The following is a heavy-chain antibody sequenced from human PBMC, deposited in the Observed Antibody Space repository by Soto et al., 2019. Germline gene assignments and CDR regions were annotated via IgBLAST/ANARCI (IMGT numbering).Heavy chain of an antibody. CDR2: SNAKSCGT. Sequence: GASVKVSCKASGYTITAHLLHWVRQAPGQGLEWMGWSNAKSCGTDYAQKFQDRITMSRDNSNNTLYLQMNSLRAEDTAVYYCARDDGGESGRFTFDNWGQGTLVTVSS. V-gene: IGHV1-2*02. J-gene: IGHJ4*02. CDR3: ARDDGGESGRFTFDN. CDR1: GYTITAHL. D-gene: IGHD1-26*01.